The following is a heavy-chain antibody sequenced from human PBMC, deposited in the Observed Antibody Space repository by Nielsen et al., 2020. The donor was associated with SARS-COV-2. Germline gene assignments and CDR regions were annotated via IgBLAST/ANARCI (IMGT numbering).Heavy chain of an antibody. J-gene: IGHJ4*02. D-gene: IGHD3-22*01. CDR3: ARESGYSFDY. CDR2: ISSSGTNK. V-gene: IGHV3-48*04. CDR1: GFTFSSYG. Sequence: GESLKISCAASGFTFSSYGMHWVRQAPGKGLEWVSYISSSGTNKYYADSVKGRFTISTDNAKNSLYLQMNSLRAEDTAVYYCARESGYSFDYWGQGTLVTVSS.